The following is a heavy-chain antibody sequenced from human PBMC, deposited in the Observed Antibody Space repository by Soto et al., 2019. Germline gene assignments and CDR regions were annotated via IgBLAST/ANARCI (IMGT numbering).Heavy chain of an antibody. Sequence: EVQLVESGGGLVQPGGSLRLSCAASGFTFRGYWMSWVRQAPGKGLEWVANIKQDGSEKYYVESLKGRFTISRDNAKNSLYLQLNSLRAEDTAVYYCARDSRRVGATSDLDYWGQGTLVTVSS. CDR2: IKQDGSEK. D-gene: IGHD1-26*01. CDR1: GFTFRGYW. CDR3: ARDSRRVGATSDLDY. V-gene: IGHV3-7*01. J-gene: IGHJ4*02.